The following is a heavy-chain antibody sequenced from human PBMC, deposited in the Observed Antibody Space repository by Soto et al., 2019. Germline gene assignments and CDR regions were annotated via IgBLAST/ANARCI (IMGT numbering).Heavy chain of an antibody. CDR1: GYTFTSYG. CDR2: ISAYNGKT. Sequence: QVQLVQSGAEVKKPGASVKVSCKASGYTFTSYGISWVRQAPGQGLEWMGWISAYNGKTNYAQKLQGRVTMTTDTSTRTDYMELRSLRSDDTAVYYCARVLDIVVVPAAMRVYDAFDIWGQGTMVTVSS. V-gene: IGHV1-18*01. CDR3: ARVLDIVVVPAAMRVYDAFDI. D-gene: IGHD2-2*01. J-gene: IGHJ3*02.